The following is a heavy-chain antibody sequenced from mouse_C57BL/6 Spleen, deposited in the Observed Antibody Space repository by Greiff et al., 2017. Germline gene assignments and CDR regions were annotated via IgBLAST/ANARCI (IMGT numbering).Heavy chain of an antibody. CDR2: ISYDGSN. V-gene: IGHV3-6*01. CDR1: GYSITSGYY. Sequence: EVKLQESGPGLVKPSQSLSLTCSVTGYSITSGYYWNWIRQFPGNKLEWMGYISYDGSNNYNPSLKNRISITRDTSKNQFFLKLNSVTTEDTATYYCARDGNYYGNFYFDYWGQGTTLTVSS. CDR3: ARDGNYYGNFYFDY. J-gene: IGHJ2*01. D-gene: IGHD2-1*01.